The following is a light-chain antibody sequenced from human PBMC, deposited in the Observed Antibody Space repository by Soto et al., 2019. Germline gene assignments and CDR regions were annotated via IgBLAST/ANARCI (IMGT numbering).Light chain of an antibody. CDR1: NSDLPNYNS. CDR3: NSYTSSSTYV. CDR2: EVI. Sequence: QSALTQPASVSGSPGQSITISCTGTNSDLPNYNSVSWYQQHPGKAPKLILFEVINRPSGASSRFSGSKSGNTASLIISGLQAEDEADYYCNSYTSSSTYVFGPGTKVTVL. V-gene: IGLV2-14*01. J-gene: IGLJ1*01.